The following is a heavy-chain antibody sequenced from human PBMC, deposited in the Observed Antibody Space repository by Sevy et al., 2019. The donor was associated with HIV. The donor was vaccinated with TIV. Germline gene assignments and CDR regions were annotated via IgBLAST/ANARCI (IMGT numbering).Heavy chain of an antibody. D-gene: IGHD3-3*01. V-gene: IGHV3-30-3*01. CDR2: ISYDGSNK. Sequence: GGSLRLSCAASGFTFSSYAMHWVRQAPGKGLEWVAVISYDGSNKYYADSVKGRFTISRDNSKNTPYLQMNSLRAEDTAVYYCARDKVGFWSGYYTDYYYYGMDVWGQGTTVTVSS. CDR1: GFTFSSYA. J-gene: IGHJ6*02. CDR3: ARDKVGFWSGYYTDYYYYGMDV.